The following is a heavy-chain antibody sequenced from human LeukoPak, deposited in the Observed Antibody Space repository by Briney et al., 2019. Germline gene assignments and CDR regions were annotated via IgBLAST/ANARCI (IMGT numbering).Heavy chain of an antibody. D-gene: IGHD6-19*01. CDR3: AKPLPSSGWYFFDY. Sequence: GGSLRLSCAASGSTFSSYAMSWVRQAPGKGLEWVSAISGSGGSTYYADSVKGRFTISGDNSKNTLYLQMNSLRAEDTAVYYCAKPLPSSGWYFFDYWGQGTLVTVSS. CDR1: GSTFSSYA. V-gene: IGHV3-23*01. CDR2: ISGSGGST. J-gene: IGHJ4*02.